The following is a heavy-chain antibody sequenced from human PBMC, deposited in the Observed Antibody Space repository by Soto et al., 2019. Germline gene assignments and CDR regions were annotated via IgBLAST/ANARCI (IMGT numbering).Heavy chain of an antibody. D-gene: IGHD5-12*01. CDR3: VRVTVATTDL. CDR1: GFTFSSYW. Sequence: PGGSLRLSCAASGFTFSSYWMHWVRQAPGKGLVWVSRIDTDGRITTYADSVKGRFAISRDNAKNTLYLLMNTLRVEDTAMYFCVRVTVATTDLWGQGTLVTVSS. J-gene: IGHJ5*02. CDR2: IDTDGRIT. V-gene: IGHV3-74*01.